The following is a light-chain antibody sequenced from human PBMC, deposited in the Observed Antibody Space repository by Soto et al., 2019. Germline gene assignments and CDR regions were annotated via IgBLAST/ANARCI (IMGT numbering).Light chain of an antibody. CDR3: SSYISSTTVL. CDR1: SSDLGGYKY. CDR2: DVT. J-gene: IGLJ2*01. V-gene: IGLV2-14*01. Sequence: QSALTQPASVSGSPGQSITISCTGTSSDLGGYKYVSWYQQHPGKAPKLMIYDVTNRPSGVSNRFSRSKSVNTASLTISGLQADDEADYYSSSYISSTTVLFGEGTKLTVL.